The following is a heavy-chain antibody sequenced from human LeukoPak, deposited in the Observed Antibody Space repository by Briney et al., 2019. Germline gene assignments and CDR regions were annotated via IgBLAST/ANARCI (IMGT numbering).Heavy chain of an antibody. CDR2: ISSSSSYI. J-gene: IGHJ4*02. D-gene: IGHD1-26*01. V-gene: IGHV3-21*01. Sequence: GGSLRLSCAASGFTFSSSSMNWVRQAPGKGLEWVSSISSSSSYIYYADSVKGRFTISRDNAKNSLYLQMNSLRAEDTAVYYCARDRVGAIDYWGQGTLVTVSS. CDR3: ARDRVGAIDY. CDR1: GFTFSSSS.